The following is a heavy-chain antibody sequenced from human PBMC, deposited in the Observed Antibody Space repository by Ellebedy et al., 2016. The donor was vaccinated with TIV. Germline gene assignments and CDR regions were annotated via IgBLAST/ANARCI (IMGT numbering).Heavy chain of an antibody. D-gene: IGHD3-16*01. CDR2: INHSGST. Sequence: SETLSLTCAVNGGSVSGYYWSWVRQPPGKGLEWIGEINHSGSTNYNPSLKSRVTISVDTSKHQFSLRLSSVTAADTAVYYCARGRFGYFDLWGRGTLVTVSS. CDR1: GGSVSGYY. J-gene: IGHJ2*01. CDR3: ARGRFGYFDL. V-gene: IGHV4-34*01.